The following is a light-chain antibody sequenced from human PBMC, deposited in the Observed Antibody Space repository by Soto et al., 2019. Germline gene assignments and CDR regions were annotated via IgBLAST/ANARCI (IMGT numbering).Light chain of an antibody. J-gene: IGLJ1*01. V-gene: IGLV2-11*01. Sequence: QSVLSQPRSVSGSPGQSVTLSCTGYSIHISTYDYVSWYQQYPDKAPNLLVYDVDRRPSGVPDRFSGSKSGNTASLTISGLQIDDEADYFCCAYAGTYVFGSGTKVTVL. CDR1: SIHISTYDY. CDR2: DVD. CDR3: CAYAGTYV.